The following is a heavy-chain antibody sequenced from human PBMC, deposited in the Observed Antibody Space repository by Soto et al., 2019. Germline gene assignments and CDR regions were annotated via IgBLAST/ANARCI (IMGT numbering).Heavy chain of an antibody. CDR3: AKDGGGDIVVVVAATPYYFDY. CDR2: ISGSGGST. J-gene: IGHJ4*02. CDR1: GFTFSSYA. V-gene: IGHV3-23*01. Sequence: EVQLLESGGGLVQPGGSLRLSCAASGFTFSSYAMSWVRQAPGKGLEWVSAISGSGGSTYYADSVKGRFTISRDNSKNALYLEMKRLRAEDTAVYYCAKDGGGDIVVVVAATPYYFDYWGQGTLVTVSS. D-gene: IGHD2-15*01.